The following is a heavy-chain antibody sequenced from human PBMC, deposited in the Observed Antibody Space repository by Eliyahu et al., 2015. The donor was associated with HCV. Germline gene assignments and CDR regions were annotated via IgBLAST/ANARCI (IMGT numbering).Heavy chain of an antibody. V-gene: IGHV3-72*01. CDR3: VRVHHGDYFDY. J-gene: IGHJ4*02. CDR2: TRNKPNGYTT. CDR1: GFTVSAHY. D-gene: IGHD1-14*01. Sequence: EVYLVESGXGLVQPGGSLRXSCXASGFTVSAHYMDWVRQPPGKGLQWVGRTRNKPNGYTTDYAASVKGRFTISRDDSKNSLYLLMNSLKPEDTAVYYCVRVHHGDYFDYWGQGALVTASS.